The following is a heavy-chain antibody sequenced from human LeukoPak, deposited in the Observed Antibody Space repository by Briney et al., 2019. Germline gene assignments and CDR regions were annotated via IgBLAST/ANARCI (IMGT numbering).Heavy chain of an antibody. CDR2: VSNDEIDK. J-gene: IGHJ3*02. V-gene: IGHV3-30*18. CDR3: AKIRSSRTGIAFDM. Sequence: PGGSLRLSCAASGFSFSNYRMHWVRQAPVKGPEWVAIVSNDEIDKYYADSVKGRFTISRDNSKNTLYLQMDSLRVEDTAVYYGAKIRSSRTGIAFDMWAKGTRVPVSS. D-gene: IGHD2-2*01. CDR1: GFSFSNYR.